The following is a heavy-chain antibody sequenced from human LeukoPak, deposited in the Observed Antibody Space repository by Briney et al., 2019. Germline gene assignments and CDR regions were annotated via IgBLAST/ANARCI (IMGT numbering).Heavy chain of an antibody. V-gene: IGHV3-53*01. J-gene: IGHJ4*02. CDR2: LYSGGGT. CDR3: ARDQNY. Sequence: GGSLRLSCAASGFTVSSNHMSWVRQAPGQGLEWVSVLYSGGGTHYADSVKGRFTISSDNSKNTLYLQMNSLRAEDTAVYYCARDQNYWGQGTLVIVSS. CDR1: GFTVSSNH.